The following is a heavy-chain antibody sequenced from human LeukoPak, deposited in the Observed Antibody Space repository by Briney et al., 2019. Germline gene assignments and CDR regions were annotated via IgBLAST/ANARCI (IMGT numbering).Heavy chain of an antibody. CDR2: INAGNGNT. Sequence: GGSVKVSCKASGYTFTSYAMHWVRQAPGQRLEWMGWINAGNGNTKYSQKFQGRVTITRDTSASTAYMELSSLRSEDTAVYYCARGTSGSGSYGYYGMDVWGKGTTVTVSS. J-gene: IGHJ6*04. V-gene: IGHV1-3*01. CDR3: ARGTSGSGSYGYYGMDV. D-gene: IGHD3-10*01. CDR1: GYTFTSYA.